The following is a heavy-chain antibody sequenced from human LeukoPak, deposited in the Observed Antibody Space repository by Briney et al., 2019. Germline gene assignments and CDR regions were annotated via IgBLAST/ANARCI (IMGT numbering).Heavy chain of an antibody. J-gene: IGHJ6*03. CDR1: GFMFNGYW. CDR2: IKEDGSEK. V-gene: IGHV3-7*01. Sequence: PGGSLRLSCEASGFMFNGYWMSWVRQAPGKGLEWVANIKEDGSEKYYVDSVKGRFTISRDNPKKLLYLQMNSLRAEATAIYYCARDRRGVNFYYYYMDVWGKGTSVIVSS. CDR3: ARDRRGVNFYYYYMDV. D-gene: IGHD3-10*01.